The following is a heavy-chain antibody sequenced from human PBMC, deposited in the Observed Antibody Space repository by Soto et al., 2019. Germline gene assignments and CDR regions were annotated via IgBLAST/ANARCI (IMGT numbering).Heavy chain of an antibody. J-gene: IGHJ4*02. Sequence: SETLSLTCTVSVGSISSYYWGWIRQPPGKGLEWIGSIYYSGSTYYNPSLKSRVTISVDTSKNQFSLKLSSVTAADTAVYYCARLIRYDFWSGYSGPTYYFDYWGQGTLVTVSS. CDR1: VGSISSYY. CDR2: IYYSGST. V-gene: IGHV4-39*01. CDR3: ARLIRYDFWSGYSGPTYYFDY. D-gene: IGHD3-3*01.